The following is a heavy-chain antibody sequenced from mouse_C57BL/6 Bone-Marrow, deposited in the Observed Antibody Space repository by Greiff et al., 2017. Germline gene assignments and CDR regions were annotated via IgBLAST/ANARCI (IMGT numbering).Heavy chain of an antibody. CDR3: ARLYDGYYFYFDY. J-gene: IGHJ2*01. CDR2: IDPSDSYT. Sequence: VQLQQPGAELVMPGASVKLSCKASGYTFTSYWMHWVKQRPGQGLEWIGEIDPSDSYTNYNQKFKGKSTLTVDKSSSTAYMQLSSLTSEDSAVYYCARLYDGYYFYFDYWGQGTTLTVSS. CDR1: GYTFTSYW. V-gene: IGHV1-69*01. D-gene: IGHD2-3*01.